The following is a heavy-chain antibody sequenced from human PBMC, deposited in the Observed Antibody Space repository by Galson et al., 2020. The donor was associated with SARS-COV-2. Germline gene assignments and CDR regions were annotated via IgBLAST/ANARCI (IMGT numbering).Heavy chain of an antibody. D-gene: IGHD3-3*01. CDR2: MNPNSGNT. CDR1: GYTFAKSD. Sequence: GESLKISCQASGYTFAKSDINWVRQAPGEGLEWMGWMNPNSGNTYYAQSFQGRVTMTRNTSITTAYMELSSLRSEDTAVYYCARALVAGYYTADRASYYYYALDVWGQGTTVTVSS. J-gene: IGHJ6*02. V-gene: IGHV1-8*01. CDR3: ARALVAGYYTADRASYYYYALDV.